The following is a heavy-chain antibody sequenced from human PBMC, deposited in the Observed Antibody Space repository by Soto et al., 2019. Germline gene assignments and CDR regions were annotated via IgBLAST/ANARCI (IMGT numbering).Heavy chain of an antibody. Sequence: GSLRLSCAASGFTFSGYSVNWVRQAPGKGLEWIGEINHSGSTNYNPSLKSRVTISVDTSKNQFSLKLSSVTAADTAVYYCARVGIQLWTHFDYWGQGTLVTVSS. CDR1: GFTFSGYS. CDR2: INHSGST. V-gene: IGHV4-34*01. CDR3: ARVGIQLWTHFDY. D-gene: IGHD5-18*01. J-gene: IGHJ4*02.